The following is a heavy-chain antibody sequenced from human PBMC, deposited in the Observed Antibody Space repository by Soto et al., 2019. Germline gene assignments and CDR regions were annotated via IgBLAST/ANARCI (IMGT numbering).Heavy chain of an antibody. V-gene: IGHV1-18*01. D-gene: IGHD3-16*01. CDR1: GYTFTNFG. CDR3: ARGGTPIDY. CDR2: ISTYNANT. Sequence: QVQLVQSGAEVKKPGASVKVSCKTSGYTFTNFGISWVRQAPGQGLEWMGWISTYNANTNYAQKFQGSVTMTPDTSTSTAYMELRSLRSDATAVYYCARGGTPIDYCGQGTLVTVSS. J-gene: IGHJ4*02.